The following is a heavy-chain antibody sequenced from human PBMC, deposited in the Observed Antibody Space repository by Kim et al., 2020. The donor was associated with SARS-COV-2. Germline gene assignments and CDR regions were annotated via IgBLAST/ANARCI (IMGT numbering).Heavy chain of an antibody. Sequence: GGSLRLSCAASGFTFSDSAMYWVRQASGKGLEWVGRIRSKANSYSTAYDVSVKSRFIISRDDSKNTPYLQMNSLKTEDTSIYYCTRVPPYSNSWWDAFDIWGHRTMVTVSS. V-gene: IGHV3-73*01. CDR1: GFTFSDSA. D-gene: IGHD6-13*01. CDR2: IRSKANSYST. CDR3: TRVPPYSNSWWDAFDI. J-gene: IGHJ3*02.